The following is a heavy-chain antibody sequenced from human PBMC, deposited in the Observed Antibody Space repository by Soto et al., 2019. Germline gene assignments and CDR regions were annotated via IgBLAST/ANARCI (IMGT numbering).Heavy chain of an antibody. J-gene: IGHJ4*02. D-gene: IGHD2-2*01. CDR3: AKGLRDIVVVPAAY. CDR1: GFTFSSYA. Sequence: EVQLLESGGGLVQPGGSLRLSCAASGFTFSSYAMSWVRQAPGKGLEWVSAISGSGGSTYYADSVKGRITISRDNSKNTLYLQMNSLRAEDTAVYYCAKGLRDIVVVPAAYWGQGTLVTVSS. V-gene: IGHV3-23*01. CDR2: ISGSGGST.